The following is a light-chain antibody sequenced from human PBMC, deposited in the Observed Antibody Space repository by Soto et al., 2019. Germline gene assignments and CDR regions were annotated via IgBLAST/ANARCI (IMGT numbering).Light chain of an antibody. CDR3: QQRIWPRIT. Sequence: EIVLTQSPATLSLSPGETATLSCRASQTISRHLAWYQRKPGQAPRLLIYDISYRDTGVPARFSGSGSGTAFTLTISSLEPEDSAVYYCQQRIWPRITFGQGTRLEIK. V-gene: IGKV3-11*01. CDR1: QTISRH. CDR2: DIS. J-gene: IGKJ2*01.